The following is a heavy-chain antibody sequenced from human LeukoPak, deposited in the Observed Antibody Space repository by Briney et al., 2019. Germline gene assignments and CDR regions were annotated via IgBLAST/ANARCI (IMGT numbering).Heavy chain of an antibody. CDR1: GFIFTSYG. CDR3: ARDVTPMIPGDAFDI. V-gene: IGHV1-18*01. D-gene: IGHD3-22*01. Sequence: ASVKVSCKASGFIFTSYGITWVRQAPGQGLEWMGWISANNGNTNYVQKFQGRVTMTTDTSTTTAYMELRSLRSDDTAVYYCARDVTPMIPGDAFDIWGQGTMVTVPS. J-gene: IGHJ3*02. CDR2: ISANNGNT.